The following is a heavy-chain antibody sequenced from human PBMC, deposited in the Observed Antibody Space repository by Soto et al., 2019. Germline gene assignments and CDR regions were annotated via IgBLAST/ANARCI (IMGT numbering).Heavy chain of an antibody. CDR3: ARSFTFRYYYGMDV. V-gene: IGHV1-2*04. J-gene: IGHJ6*02. CDR1: GYTFTGYY. CDR2: INPNSGGT. Sequence: ASVKVSCKASGYTFTGYYMHWVRQAPGQGLEWMGWINPNSGGTNYAQKFQGWVTMTRDTSISTAYMELSRLRSDDTAVYYCARSFTFRYYYGMDVWGQGTTVTVSS.